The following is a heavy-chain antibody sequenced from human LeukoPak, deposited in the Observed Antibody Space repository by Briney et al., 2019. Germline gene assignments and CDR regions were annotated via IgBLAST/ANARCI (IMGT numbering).Heavy chain of an antibody. J-gene: IGHJ5*02. CDR1: GFTFSSYS. D-gene: IGHD6-19*01. CDR2: ISSSSSYI. V-gene: IGHV3-21*01. Sequence: PGGSLRLSCAASGFTFSSYSMNWVRQAPGKGLEWVSSISSSSSYIYYADSVKGRFTISRDNAKNSLYLQMNSLRAEDTAVYYCARDLKRGAVAGIRFDPWGHETLVTVSS. CDR3: ARDLKRGAVAGIRFDP.